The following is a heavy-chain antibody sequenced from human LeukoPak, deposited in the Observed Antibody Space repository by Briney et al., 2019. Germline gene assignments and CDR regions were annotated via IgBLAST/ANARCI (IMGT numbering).Heavy chain of an antibody. CDR1: GGSISSGDYY. J-gene: IGHJ4*02. CDR2: IYYSGST. V-gene: IGHV4-30-4*01. Sequence: SQTLSLTCTVSGGSISSGDYYWSWIRQPPGKGLEWIGYIYYSGSTYYNPSLKSRVTISVDTSKNQFPLKLSSVTAADTAVYYCARELVWFGELWWGATREVYYFDYWGQGTLVTVSS. CDR3: ARELVWFGELWWGATREVYYFDY. D-gene: IGHD3-10*01.